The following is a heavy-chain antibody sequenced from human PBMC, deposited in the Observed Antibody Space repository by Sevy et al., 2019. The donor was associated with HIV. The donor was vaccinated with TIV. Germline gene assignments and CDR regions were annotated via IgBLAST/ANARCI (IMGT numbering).Heavy chain of an antibody. CDR3: ARGENDDEFFQY. CDR1: GFIFSNFA. J-gene: IGHJ1*01. CDR2: TSYDGSHK. V-gene: IGHV3-30*04. Sequence: GGTLRLSCTVSGFIFSNFAMHWVRQAPGKGLEWVAVTSYDGSHKYYPDSVKGRFTVSSDNSRNILSLEMNSLRRDDTAVYYCARGENDDEFFQYWGQGTLVTVSS. D-gene: IGHD1-26*01.